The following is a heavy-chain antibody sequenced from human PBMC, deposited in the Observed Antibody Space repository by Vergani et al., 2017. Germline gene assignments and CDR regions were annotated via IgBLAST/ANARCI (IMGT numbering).Heavy chain of an antibody. J-gene: IGHJ4*02. CDR3: AREKLQLWLGGFDY. CDR1: GFTFSSYS. D-gene: IGHD5-18*01. Sequence: EVQLVESGGGLVQPGGSLRLSCAASGFTFSSYSMNWVRQAPGKGLEWVSYISSSSSTIYYADSVKGRFTISRDNAKNSLYLQMNSLRAEDTAVYYCAREKLQLWLGGFDYWGQGTLVTVSS. V-gene: IGHV3-48*01. CDR2: ISSSSSTI.